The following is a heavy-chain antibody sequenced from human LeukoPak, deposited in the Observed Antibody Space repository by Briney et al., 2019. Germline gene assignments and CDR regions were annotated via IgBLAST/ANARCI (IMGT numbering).Heavy chain of an antibody. Sequence: GGSLRLSCAASGFSFSTFWMSWVRQAPGKGLEWVASIKYDGSETYYVDSVKGRFTISRDNVKNSLYLQMNSLRAEDTAVFYCARRTAIIDYWGQGTLVTVSS. J-gene: IGHJ4*02. CDR2: IKYDGSET. CDR3: ARRTAIIDY. CDR1: GFSFSTFW. D-gene: IGHD5-18*01. V-gene: IGHV3-7*01.